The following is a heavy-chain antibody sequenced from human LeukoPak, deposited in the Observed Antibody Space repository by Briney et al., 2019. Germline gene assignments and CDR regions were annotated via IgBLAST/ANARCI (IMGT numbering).Heavy chain of an antibody. J-gene: IGHJ4*02. D-gene: IGHD3-22*01. Sequence: ASVKVSCKVSGYTFTDYYMHWVQQAPGKGLEWMGLVDPEDGVTIYAEKFQGRVTITADTSTDTAYMELSSLRSEDTAVYYCATAVITSLDYWGQGTLVTVSS. V-gene: IGHV1-69-2*01. CDR3: ATAVITSLDY. CDR2: VDPEDGVT. CDR1: GYTFTDYY.